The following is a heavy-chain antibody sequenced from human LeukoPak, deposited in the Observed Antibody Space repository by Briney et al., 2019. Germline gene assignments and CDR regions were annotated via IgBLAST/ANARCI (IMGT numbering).Heavy chain of an antibody. Sequence: PGGTLRLSCAASGFTFRSFAMNWVRQAPGKGLECVSAISGGGDFTKYADSVKGRFTISRDNSKSTLYLQMNSLRAEDTAVYYCARDFRGGYDFWSGYYTPYYFDYWGQGTLVTVSP. CDR1: GFTFRSFA. J-gene: IGHJ4*02. CDR2: ISGGGDFT. CDR3: ARDFRGGYDFWSGYYTPYYFDY. V-gene: IGHV3-23*01. D-gene: IGHD3-3*01.